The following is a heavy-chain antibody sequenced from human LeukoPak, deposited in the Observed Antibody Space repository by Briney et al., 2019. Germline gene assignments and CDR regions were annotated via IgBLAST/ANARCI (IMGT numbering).Heavy chain of an antibody. Sequence: GSLRLSCAASGFIFCDYSMNWVRQPPGKGLEWIGEMYLSGTTHSNPSVKSRVTISIDKSKNQFFLNLSSVTAADTAVYYCAGLVGRYSSGLYYYYFDYWGQGTLVTVSS. CDR2: MYLSGTT. J-gene: IGHJ4*02. V-gene: IGHV4-4*02. D-gene: IGHD3-22*01. CDR3: AGLVGRYSSGLYYYYFDY. CDR1: GFIFCDYS.